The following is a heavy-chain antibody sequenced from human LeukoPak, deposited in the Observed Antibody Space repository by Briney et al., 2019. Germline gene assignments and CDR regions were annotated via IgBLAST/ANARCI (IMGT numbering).Heavy chain of an antibody. CDR2: IRNDGSNK. CDR1: GFTFSSYG. J-gene: IGHJ4*02. CDR3: AKDSGKYSDDY. D-gene: IGHD1-26*01. Sequence: GGSLRLSCAASGFTFSSYGTHWVRQAPGKGLEWVAFIRNDGSNKYYADSVKGRFTISRDNSKNTLYLQMNSLRAEDTAVYYCAKDSGKYSDDYWGQGTLVTVSS. V-gene: IGHV3-30*02.